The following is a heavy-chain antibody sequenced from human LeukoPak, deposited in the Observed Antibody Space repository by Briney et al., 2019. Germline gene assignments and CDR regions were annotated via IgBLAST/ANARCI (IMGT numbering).Heavy chain of an antibody. V-gene: IGHV4-59*11. Sequence: SETLSLTCTVSGGSISSHYWSWIRQPPGKGLEWIGYIYYNGSTNYNPSLKSRVTISVDTSKNQFSLKLGSVTAADTAVYYCARELAAAGTVNWFDPWGQGTLVTVSS. CDR2: IYYNGST. J-gene: IGHJ5*02. CDR3: ARELAAAGTVNWFDP. D-gene: IGHD6-13*01. CDR1: GGSISSHY.